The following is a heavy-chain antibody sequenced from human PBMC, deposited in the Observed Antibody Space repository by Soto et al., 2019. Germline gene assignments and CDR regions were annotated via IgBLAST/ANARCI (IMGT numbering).Heavy chain of an antibody. CDR3: AKGRFSYGYYFDY. CDR1: GFSFGNYG. Sequence: PGGSLRLSCAASGFSFGNYGMNWVRQAPGKGLEWVSGIRGSGDNTYYADSVKGRFTISRDNSKNTLYLQMKSLRADDTAVYYCAKGRFSYGYYFDYWGQGTLVTVLL. J-gene: IGHJ4*02. D-gene: IGHD5-18*01. CDR2: IRGSGDNT. V-gene: IGHV3-23*01.